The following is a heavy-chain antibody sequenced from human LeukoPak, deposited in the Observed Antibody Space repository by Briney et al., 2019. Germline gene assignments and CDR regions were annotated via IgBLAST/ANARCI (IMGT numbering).Heavy chain of an antibody. CDR2: ISSNGGST. D-gene: IGHD1-26*01. CDR3: AAGARSGGATSIFDY. CDR1: GFTFSSYA. Sequence: GGSLRLSCAASGFTFSSYAMHWVRQAPGKGLEYVSAISSNGGSTYYANSVKGRFTVSRDNSKNTLYLQMGSLRAEDMAVYYCAAGARSGGATSIFDYWGQGTLVTVSS. V-gene: IGHV3-64*01. J-gene: IGHJ4*02.